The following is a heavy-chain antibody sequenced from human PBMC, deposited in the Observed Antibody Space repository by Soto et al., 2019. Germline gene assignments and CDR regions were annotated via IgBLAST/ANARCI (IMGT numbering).Heavy chain of an antibody. V-gene: IGHV3-7*01. Sequence: DVQLVESGGGLVQPGGSLRLSCAASGFYITNYWMTWVRQAPGKGPEWVANIKEDGSLKFYVDSVRGRFTISRDNAKNSVYLEMSRLRSKDTAVYYCVRDSYTAHWHTAGEDYWGQGTLVTVSS. CDR3: VRDSYTAHWHTAGEDY. CDR1: GFYITNYW. D-gene: IGHD2-2*02. J-gene: IGHJ4*02. CDR2: IKEDGSLK.